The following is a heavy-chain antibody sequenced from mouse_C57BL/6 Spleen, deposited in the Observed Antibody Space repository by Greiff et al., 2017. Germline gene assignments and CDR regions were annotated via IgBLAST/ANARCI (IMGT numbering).Heavy chain of an antibody. V-gene: IGHV1-50*01. D-gene: IGHD1-1*01. CDR2: IDPSDSYT. CDR1: GYTFTSYW. CDR3: ARYGSSHLYFGV. J-gene: IGHJ1*03. Sequence: QVQLQQPGAELVKPGASVKLSCKASGYTFTSYWMQWVKQRPGQGLEWIGAIDPSDSYTNYNQKFKGKATLTVDTASCTAYMQLSSLTSEDSAVYYWARYGSSHLYFGVWGTGTTVTVSS.